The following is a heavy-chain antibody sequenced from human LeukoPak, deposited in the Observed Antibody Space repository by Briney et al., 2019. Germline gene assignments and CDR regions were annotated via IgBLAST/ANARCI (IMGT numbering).Heavy chain of an antibody. Sequence: SETLSLTCTVSGGSISSSSYYWGWIRQPPGKGLEWIGSIYYSGSTYYNPSLKSRVTISVDTSKNQFSLKLSSVTAADTAVYYCARELSGTSAHFDYWGQGTLVTVSS. J-gene: IGHJ4*02. CDR1: GGSISSSSYY. CDR2: IYYSGST. D-gene: IGHD1-14*01. V-gene: IGHV4-39*07. CDR3: ARELSGTSAHFDY.